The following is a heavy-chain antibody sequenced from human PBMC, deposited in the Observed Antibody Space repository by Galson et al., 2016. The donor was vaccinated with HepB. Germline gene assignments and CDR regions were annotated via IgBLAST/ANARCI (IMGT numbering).Heavy chain of an antibody. V-gene: IGHV3-48*01. Sequence: SLRLSCAASGFTFNSHKMQWVRQAPGKGLEWLSDISGSGYIIQYADSVKGRFTTSRDNAKNSLFLQMNSLRADDTAVYYCGRERGTSGTIDYWGQGTLVTVSS. CDR3: GRERGTSGTIDY. CDR1: GFTFNSHK. D-gene: IGHD1-1*01. CDR2: ISGSGYII. J-gene: IGHJ4*02.